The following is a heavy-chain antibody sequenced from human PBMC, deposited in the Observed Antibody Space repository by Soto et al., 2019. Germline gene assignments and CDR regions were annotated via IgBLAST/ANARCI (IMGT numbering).Heavy chain of an antibody. CDR3: AKGGYDEYGYYYYYMAV. CDR1: GYTFTSYG. V-gene: IGHV1-18*01. CDR2: ISAYNGNT. Sequence: ASVKVSCKASGYTFTSYGISWVRQAPGQGLEWMGWISAYNGNTNYAQKLQGRVTMTTDTSTSTAYMELRSLRSDDTAVYYCAKGGYDEYGYYYYYMAVWGKGTTVTVSS. J-gene: IGHJ6*03. D-gene: IGHD5-12*01.